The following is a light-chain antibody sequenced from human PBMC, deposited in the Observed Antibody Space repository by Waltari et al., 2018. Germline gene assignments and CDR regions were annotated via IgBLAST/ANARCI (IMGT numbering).Light chain of an antibody. Sequence: QSVLTQSASVSGSPGQSITISCTGTSGDVGAHNYVSWYQQHPGKAPQLIIYDVSKRPSGVSNRISASKSGNTASLTISGLQAEDEAHYYCNLYTSSTNVVFGGGTKLTVL. CDR2: DVS. J-gene: IGLJ2*01. CDR1: SGDVGAHNY. V-gene: IGLV2-14*03. CDR3: NLYTSSTNVV.